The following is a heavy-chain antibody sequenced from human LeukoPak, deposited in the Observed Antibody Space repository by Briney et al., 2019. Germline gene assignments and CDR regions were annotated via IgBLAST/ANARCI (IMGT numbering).Heavy chain of an antibody. CDR1: GFTFSSYE. CDR2: ISSRASTL. D-gene: IGHD4/OR15-4a*01. J-gene: IGHJ3*02. Sequence: GGSLRLSCAASGFTFSSYEMNWVRQAPGKGLEWVSYISSRASTLYYADSVKGRFTISRDNAKNSLHLQMNSLRAEDTAVYYVAKVYSANNTGNLGVFDIWAKGQMVTVS. V-gene: IGHV3-48*03. CDR3: AKVYSANNTGNLGVFDI.